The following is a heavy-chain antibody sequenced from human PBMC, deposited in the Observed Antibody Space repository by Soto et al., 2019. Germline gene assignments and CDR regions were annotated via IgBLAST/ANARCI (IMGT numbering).Heavy chain of an antibody. CDR1: GGSFSGYY. V-gene: IGHV4-59*08. CDR2: IYYSGST. CDR3: ARLGGYYQAFDQ. Sequence: SETLSLTCAVYGGSFSGYYWNWFRQPPGKGLEWVGYIYYSGSTNYSPSLRSRVTISVDTSKTQFSLKLDSVTAADTAVYYCARLGGYYQAFDQWGQGSLVTVSS. J-gene: IGHJ4*02. D-gene: IGHD3-22*01.